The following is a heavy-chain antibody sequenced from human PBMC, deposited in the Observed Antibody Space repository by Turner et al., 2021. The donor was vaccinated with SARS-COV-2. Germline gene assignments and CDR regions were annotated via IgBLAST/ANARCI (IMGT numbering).Heavy chain of an antibody. CDR2: IKQDGSEK. V-gene: IGHV3-7*01. D-gene: IGHD6-13*01. J-gene: IGHJ4*02. CDR3: ARVPSSSWYFDY. Sequence: EVQLVESGGGLVQPGGSLRLSCAASGFTFSSYWMSWVRQAPGKGLEWVANIKQDGSEKYYVDSAKGRFTISRDNAKNSVYLQMNSLRAEDTAVYYCARVPSSSWYFDYWGQGTLVTVSS. CDR1: GFTFSSYW.